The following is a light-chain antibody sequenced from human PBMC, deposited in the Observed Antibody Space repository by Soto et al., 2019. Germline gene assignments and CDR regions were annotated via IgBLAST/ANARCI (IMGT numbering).Light chain of an antibody. CDR1: SSNIGTIT. CDR2: GDN. V-gene: IGLV1-44*01. J-gene: IGLJ3*02. CDR3: ALWDDSLHNWV. Sequence: QSVLAQPPSASGTPGQRVTISCSGSSSNIGTITVNWYQHLPGTAPKLLIYGDNQRPSGVPDRFSGSKSGTSASLAINGLQSEDEADYYCALWDDSLHNWVFGGGTKLT.